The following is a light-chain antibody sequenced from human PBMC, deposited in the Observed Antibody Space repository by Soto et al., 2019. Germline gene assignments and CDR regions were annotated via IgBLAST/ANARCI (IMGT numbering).Light chain of an antibody. Sequence: EIVMTQSPATLSVSPGERATLSCRASQSVTKKLAWYQQKPGQSPRLLIFAASTRATGIPATFSGSGSGTEFTLTINSLQSEDFAVYYCQQYKSWPITFGQGTRLEIK. J-gene: IGKJ5*01. CDR2: AAS. CDR3: QQYKSWPIT. CDR1: QSVTKK. V-gene: IGKV3-15*01.